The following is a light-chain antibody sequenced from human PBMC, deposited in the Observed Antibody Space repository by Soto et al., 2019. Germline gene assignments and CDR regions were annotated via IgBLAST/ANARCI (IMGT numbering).Light chain of an antibody. Sequence: SALTQPASVSGSPGQSSTISCTETSSDVGSYNLVSWYQQHPGKAPKLMIYEGSKRPSGVSNRFSGSKSGNTASLTISGLQAEDEADYYCCSYAGSSTFLYVFGTGTKVTVL. CDR2: EGS. CDR1: SSDVGSYNL. CDR3: CSYAGSSTFLYV. J-gene: IGLJ1*01. V-gene: IGLV2-23*03.